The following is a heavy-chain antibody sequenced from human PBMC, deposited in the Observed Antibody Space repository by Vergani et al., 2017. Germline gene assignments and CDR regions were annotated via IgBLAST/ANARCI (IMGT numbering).Heavy chain of an antibody. D-gene: IGHD3-3*01. CDR2: ISAYNGNT. CDR3: ARVGQYYDFWSGQGDDAFDI. J-gene: IGHJ3*02. Sequence: QVQLVQSGAEVKKPGASVKVSCKASGYTFTSYGISWVRQAPGQGLEWMGWISAYNGNTNYAQKLQGRVTMTTDTSTRTAYMELRSLRSDDTAVYYCARVGQYYDFWSGQGDDAFDIWGQGTMVTVSS. CDR1: GYTFTSYG. V-gene: IGHV1-18*01.